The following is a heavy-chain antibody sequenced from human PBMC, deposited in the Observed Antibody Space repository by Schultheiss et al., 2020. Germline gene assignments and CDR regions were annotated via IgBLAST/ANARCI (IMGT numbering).Heavy chain of an antibody. CDR2: MNPNSGNT. D-gene: IGHD3-16*01. Sequence: QISCKASGYTFTGYDINWVRQATGQGLEWMGWMNPNSGNTGYAQKFQGRVTMTRNTSISTAYMELSSLRSDDTAVYYCARGGYDYVYFQHWGQGTLVTVSS. CDR1: GYTFTGYD. V-gene: IGHV1-8*01. J-gene: IGHJ1*01. CDR3: ARGGYDYVYFQH.